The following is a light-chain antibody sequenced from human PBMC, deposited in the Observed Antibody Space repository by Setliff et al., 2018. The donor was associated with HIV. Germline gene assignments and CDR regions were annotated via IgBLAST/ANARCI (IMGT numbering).Light chain of an antibody. CDR2: EVR. V-gene: IGLV2-14*01. Sequence: SALTQPASVSGSPGQSITISCTGTSRDVGGYNYVSWYQQHPGKAPKLIIYEVRNRPSGVSNRFSGSKSGNTASLTISGLQTDDEADYYCSSYAITNTLPFGTGTKVTV. CDR1: SRDVGGYNY. J-gene: IGLJ1*01. CDR3: SSYAITNTLP.